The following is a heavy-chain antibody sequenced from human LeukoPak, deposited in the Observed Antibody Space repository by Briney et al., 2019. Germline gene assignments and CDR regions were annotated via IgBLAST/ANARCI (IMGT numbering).Heavy chain of an antibody. CDR3: ARDRYCSTTSCGKLGWFDP. Sequence: AASVKVSCKASGYTFNSYGISWVRQAPGQGLEWMGWISANSGNTNFAQKFQGRVTLTTDTFTSTAYMEMRSLRSDDTAVYYCARDRYCSTTSCGKLGWFDPWGQGSLVTVSS. D-gene: IGHD2-2*01. CDR2: ISANSGNT. J-gene: IGHJ5*02. V-gene: IGHV1-18*01. CDR1: GYTFNSYG.